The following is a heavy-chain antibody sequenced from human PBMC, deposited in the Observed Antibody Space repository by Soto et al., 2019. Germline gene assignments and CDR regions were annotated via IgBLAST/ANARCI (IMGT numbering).Heavy chain of an antibody. CDR2: ISYDGSNK. V-gene: IGHV3-30-3*01. D-gene: IGHD3-22*01. CDR3: ARDLPHDNSGFYYYYGMDV. J-gene: IGHJ6*02. Sequence: QVQLVESGGGVVQPGRSLRLSCAASGFTFSSYAMHWVRQAPGKGLEWVAVISYDGSNKYYADSVKGRFTISRDNSKHTLYLQMTSLGAEDTAVYYCARDLPHDNSGFYYYYGMDVWGQGTTVTVSS. CDR1: GFTFSSYA.